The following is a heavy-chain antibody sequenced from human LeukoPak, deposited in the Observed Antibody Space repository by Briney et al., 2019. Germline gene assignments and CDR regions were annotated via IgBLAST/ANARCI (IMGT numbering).Heavy chain of an antibody. V-gene: IGHV3-23*01. D-gene: IGHD2-15*01. Sequence: GGSLRLSCAASGFTFSSYAMSWVRQAPGKGLEWVSAISGSGGSTYYTDSVKGRFTISRDNSKNTLYLQMNSPRAEDTAVYYCAKDQVVVVAATDYWGQGTLVTVSS. CDR3: AKDQVVVVAATDY. J-gene: IGHJ4*02. CDR1: GFTFSSYA. CDR2: ISGSGGST.